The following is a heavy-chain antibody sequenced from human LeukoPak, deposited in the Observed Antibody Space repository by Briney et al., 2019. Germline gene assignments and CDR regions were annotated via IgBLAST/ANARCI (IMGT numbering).Heavy chain of an antibody. CDR3: ASPPVDSSGWTHFDY. CDR1: GGTFSSYA. V-gene: IGHV1-69*01. Sequence: SVKVSCKASGGTFSSYAISWVRQAPGQGLEWMGGIIPIFGTANYAQKFQGRVTITADESTSTAYMEPSSLRSEDTAVYYCASPPVDSSGWTHFDYWGQGTLVTVSS. D-gene: IGHD6-19*01. CDR2: IIPIFGTA. J-gene: IGHJ4*02.